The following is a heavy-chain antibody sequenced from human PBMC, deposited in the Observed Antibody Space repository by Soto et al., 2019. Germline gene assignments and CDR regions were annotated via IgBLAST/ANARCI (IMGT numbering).Heavy chain of an antibody. V-gene: IGHV4-59*08. CDR2: IYDSESA. CDR1: GGSISSYF. CDR3: ARTNRGQGFDF. J-gene: IGHJ4*02. D-gene: IGHD3-16*02. Sequence: SETLSLTCTVSGGSISSYFWSWIRQPPGKGLEWIGCIYDSESASYNPSLKSRVTMSLDTSNNQFSLKLTSVTAADTAVYYCARTNRGQGFDFWGQGTLVTVSS.